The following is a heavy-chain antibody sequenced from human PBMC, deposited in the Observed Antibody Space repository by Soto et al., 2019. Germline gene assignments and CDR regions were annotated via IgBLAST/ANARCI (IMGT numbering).Heavy chain of an antibody. CDR3: ARQLPPYDILTDNAFDI. D-gene: IGHD3-9*01. Sequence: SETLSLTCTVSGGSISSSSYYWGWIRQPPGKGLEWIGSIYYSGSTYYNTSLKSRVTISVDTSKNKYSLKLSSMTAVDTALYYCARQLPPYDILTDNAFDIWGQGTMVTVSS. J-gene: IGHJ3*02. CDR1: GGSISSSSYY. CDR2: IYYSGST. V-gene: IGHV4-39*01.